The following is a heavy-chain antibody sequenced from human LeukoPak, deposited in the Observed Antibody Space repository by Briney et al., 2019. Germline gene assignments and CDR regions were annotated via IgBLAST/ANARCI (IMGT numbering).Heavy chain of an antibody. CDR1: GFTFSSYA. V-gene: IGHV3-30*04. J-gene: IGHJ3*02. D-gene: IGHD3-16*01. CDR3: ARAGGGKGGAFDI. CDR2: ISYDGSNK. Sequence: GRSLRLSCAASGFTFSSYAMHWVRQAPGKGLEWVAVISYDGSNKYYADSVKGRFTISRDNSKNTLYLQMNSLRAGDTAVYYCARAGGGKGGAFDIWGQGTMATVSS.